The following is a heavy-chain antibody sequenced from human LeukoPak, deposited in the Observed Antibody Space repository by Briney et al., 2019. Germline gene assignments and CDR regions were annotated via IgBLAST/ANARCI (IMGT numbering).Heavy chain of an antibody. CDR1: GYTFTSYY. CDR3: ARDPLVEWLLSLPSEYGMDV. V-gene: IGHV1-46*01. Sequence: GASVKVSCKASGYTFTSYYMHWVRQAPGQGLEWMGIINPSGGSTSYAQKFQGRVTMTRDTSTSTAYMELRSLRSDDTAVYYCARDPLVEWLLSLPSEYGMDVWGQGTTVTVSS. D-gene: IGHD3-3*01. J-gene: IGHJ6*02. CDR2: INPSGGST.